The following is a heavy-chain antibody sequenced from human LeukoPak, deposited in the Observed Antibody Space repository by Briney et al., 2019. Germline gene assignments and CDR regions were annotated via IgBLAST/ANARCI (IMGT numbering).Heavy chain of an antibody. Sequence: PWETLSLTCAVYGGTFSGYYWSWIRQPPGKGLEWIGEINHSGSTNYNPSLKSRVTISVDTSKNQFSLKLSSVTAADTAVYYCARTGRGVSFDPWGQGTLVTISS. D-gene: IGHD1-1*01. CDR3: ARTGRGVSFDP. CDR2: INHSGST. V-gene: IGHV4-34*01. J-gene: IGHJ5*02. CDR1: GGTFSGYY.